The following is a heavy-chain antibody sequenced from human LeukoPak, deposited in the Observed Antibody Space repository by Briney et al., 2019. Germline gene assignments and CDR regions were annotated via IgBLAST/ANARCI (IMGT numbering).Heavy chain of an antibody. J-gene: IGHJ4*02. CDR3: ARLLVVTAISV. CDR2: IYYSGST. V-gene: IGHV4-39*01. CDR1: GGSISSSSYY. Sequence: KPSETLSLTCTVSGGSISSSSYYWGWIRQPPGKGLEWIGSIYYSGSTYYNPSLKSRVTISVDTSKNQFSLKLSSVTAADTAVYYCARLLVVTAISVWGQGTLVTVSS. D-gene: IGHD2-21*02.